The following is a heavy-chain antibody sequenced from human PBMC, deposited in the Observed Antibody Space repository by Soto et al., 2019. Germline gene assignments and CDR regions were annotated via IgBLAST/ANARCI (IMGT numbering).Heavy chain of an antibody. CDR3: ARGDYGDYADY. V-gene: IGHV3-30-3*01. J-gene: IGHJ4*02. D-gene: IGHD4-17*01. Sequence: QVQLVESVGGVVQPGRSLRLSCAASGFTFSSYAMHWVRQAPGKGLEWVAVISYDGSNKYYADSVKGRFTISRDNSKNTLYLQMNSLRAEDTAVYYCARGDYGDYADYWGQGTLVTVSS. CDR1: GFTFSSYA. CDR2: ISYDGSNK.